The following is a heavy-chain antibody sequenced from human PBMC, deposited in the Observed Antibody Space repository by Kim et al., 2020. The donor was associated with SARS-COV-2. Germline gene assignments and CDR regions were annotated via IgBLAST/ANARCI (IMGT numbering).Heavy chain of an antibody. CDR2: ST. Sequence: STYYADSVKGRFTISRDNSKNTLYLQMNSLRAEDTAVYYCARDRHGMDVWGQGTTVTVSS. J-gene: IGHJ6*02. V-gene: IGHV3-53*01. CDR3: ARDRHGMDV.